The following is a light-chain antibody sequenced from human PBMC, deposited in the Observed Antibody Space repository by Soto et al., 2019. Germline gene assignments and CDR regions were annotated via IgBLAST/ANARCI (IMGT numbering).Light chain of an antibody. CDR3: CSYAGSGTFV. CDR1: SSDVGSYDL. CDR2: EDT. J-gene: IGLJ1*01. Sequence: QSALTQPASVSGSPGQSITISCTGTSSDVGSYDLVSWYQQPPGKAPKLMIYEDTKRPSGISTRFSGSKSGNAAALPISGLQAEDDADYYCCSYAGSGTFVFGTGTKVTVL. V-gene: IGLV2-23*01.